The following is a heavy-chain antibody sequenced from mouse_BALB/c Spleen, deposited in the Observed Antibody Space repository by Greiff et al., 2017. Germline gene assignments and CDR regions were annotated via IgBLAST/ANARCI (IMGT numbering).Heavy chain of an antibody. J-gene: IGHJ3*01. CDR3: ARGYGTAWFAY. Sequence: VQLQQSGAELVRPGALVKLSCKASGFNINDYYMHWVKQRPEQGLEWIGWIDPENGNTIYDPKFQGKASITADTSSNTAYLQLSSLTSEDTAVYYCARGYGTAWFAYWGQGTLVTVSA. CDR2: IDPENGNT. V-gene: IGHV14-1*02. D-gene: IGHD1-1*01. CDR1: GFNINDYY.